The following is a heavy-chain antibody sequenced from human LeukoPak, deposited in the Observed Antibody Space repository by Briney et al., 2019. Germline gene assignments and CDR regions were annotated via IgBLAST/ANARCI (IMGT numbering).Heavy chain of an antibody. CDR3: ASRVSGSFTFDY. V-gene: IGHV4-34*01. CDR1: GGSFSDYY. CDR2: INHSGST. Sequence: SETLSLTCAVYGGSFSDYYWSWIRQPPGKGLEWIGEINHSGSTNYNPSLKSRVTISVDTSKNQFSLKLSSVTAADTAVYYCASRVSGSFTFDYWGQGTLVTVSS. D-gene: IGHD1-26*01. J-gene: IGHJ4*02.